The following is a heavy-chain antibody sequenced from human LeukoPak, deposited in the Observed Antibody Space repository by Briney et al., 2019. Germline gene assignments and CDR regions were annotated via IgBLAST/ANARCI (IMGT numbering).Heavy chain of an antibody. CDR3: ERAVGVVLPADY. CDR2: INPNSGGT. J-gene: IGHJ4*02. Sequence: GASVTLSFTSSGYTITVDYMHLVRQAPGQGLEWMGWINPNSGGTNYAQKFQGRVTMTRDTSISTAYMGLSRVKSDETAVYYCERAVGVVLPADYWGQGTLVTVSS. V-gene: IGHV1-2*02. D-gene: IGHD2-2*01. CDR1: GYTITVDY.